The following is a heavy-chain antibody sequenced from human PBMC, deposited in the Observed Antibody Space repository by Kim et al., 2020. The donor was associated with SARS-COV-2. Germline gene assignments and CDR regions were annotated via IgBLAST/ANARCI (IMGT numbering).Heavy chain of an antibody. V-gene: IGHV3-30-3*01. CDR1: GFTFSSYA. Sequence: GGSLRLSCAASGFTFSSYAMHWVRQAPGKGLEWVAVISYDGSNKYYADSVKGRFTISRDNSKNTLYLQMNSLRAEDTAVYYCARGRGTGEDFDLWGRGTLVTVSS. CDR3: ARGRGTGEDFDL. D-gene: IGHD3-16*01. CDR2: ISYDGSNK. J-gene: IGHJ2*01.